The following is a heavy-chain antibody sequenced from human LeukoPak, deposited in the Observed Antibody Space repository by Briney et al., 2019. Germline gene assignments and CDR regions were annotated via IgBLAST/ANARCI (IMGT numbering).Heavy chain of an antibody. Sequence: PGGSLRPSCAASGFTVSSNYMSWVRQAPGKGLEWVSVIYSGGSTYYADSVKGRFTISRDNSKNTLYLQMNSLRAEDTAVYYCARAAAGQYYFDYWGQGTLVTVSS. D-gene: IGHD6-13*01. V-gene: IGHV3-53*01. J-gene: IGHJ4*02. CDR2: IYSGGST. CDR3: ARAAAGQYYFDY. CDR1: GFTVSSNY.